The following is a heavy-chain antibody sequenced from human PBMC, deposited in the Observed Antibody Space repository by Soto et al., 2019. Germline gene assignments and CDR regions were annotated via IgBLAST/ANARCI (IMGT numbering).Heavy chain of an antibody. CDR3: AQEVRPIDY. CDR1: GFTVSSNA. V-gene: IGHV3-23*01. Sequence: EVQLLESGGGLVQPGGSLRVSCVVSGFTVSSNAMSWVRQAPGKGLEWVSSISASGGDTYYADPVKGRFTIFRDNSKRTLYLQMNSMSSYYTAVYDGAQEVRPIDYWGQGTLVIVSS. CDR2: ISASGGDT. J-gene: IGHJ4*02.